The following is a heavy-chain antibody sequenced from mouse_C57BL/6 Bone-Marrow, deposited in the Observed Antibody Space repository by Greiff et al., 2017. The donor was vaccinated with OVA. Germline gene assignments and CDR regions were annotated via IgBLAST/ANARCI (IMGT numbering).Heavy chain of an antibody. CDR1: GYTFTSYW. CDR3: AREYYYGSSYQAWFAY. Sequence: VQLQQPGAELVKPGASVKLSCKASGYTFTSYWMHWVKQRPGQGLKWIGMIHPNSGSTNYNEKFKSKATLTVDKSSSTAYMQLSSLTSEDSAVYYCAREYYYGSSYQAWFAYWGQGTLVTVSA. CDR2: IHPNSGST. D-gene: IGHD1-1*01. V-gene: IGHV1-64*01. J-gene: IGHJ3*01.